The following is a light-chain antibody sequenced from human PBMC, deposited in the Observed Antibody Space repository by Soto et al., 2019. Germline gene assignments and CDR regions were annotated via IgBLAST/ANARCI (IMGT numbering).Light chain of an antibody. CDR2: GVT. CDR1: GSDIGAYNY. CDR3: SSFTTNYFYV. V-gene: IGLV2-14*01. J-gene: IGLJ1*01. Sequence: QSALTQPASVSGSPGQSITISCTGTGSDIGAYNYVSWYQQHPGKAPKLIIHGVTHRPSGVSTRFSASKSAYTASLTISGLQAEDEADYYCSSFTTNYFYVFGPGTKLTGL.